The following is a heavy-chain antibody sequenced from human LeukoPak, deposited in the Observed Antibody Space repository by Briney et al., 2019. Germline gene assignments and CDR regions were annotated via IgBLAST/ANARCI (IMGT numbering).Heavy chain of an antibody. V-gene: IGHV3-30*04. Sequence: GGSLRLSCAASGFTFSSYAMHWVRQAPGKGLEWVAVISYDGSNKYYADSVKGRFTISRDNSKNTLYLQTNSLRAEDTAVYYCARDRYYYDSSGYTHFDYWGQGTLVTVSS. CDR2: ISYDGSNK. D-gene: IGHD3-22*01. J-gene: IGHJ4*02. CDR3: ARDRYYYDSSGYTHFDY. CDR1: GFTFSSYA.